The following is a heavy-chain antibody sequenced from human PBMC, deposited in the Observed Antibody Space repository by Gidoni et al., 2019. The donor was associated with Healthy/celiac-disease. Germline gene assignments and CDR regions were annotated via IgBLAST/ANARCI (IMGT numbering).Heavy chain of an antibody. CDR2: INVGTVNT. CDR1: GYTFTSYT. CDR3: ARELSGWWYYFDY. V-gene: IGHV1-3*01. Sequence: QVQLVQSGAEVKKPGASVKTSCKASGYTFTSYTIHWVRQAPGQRLEWMGWINVGTVNTKYSQTFQGRVTITRDTSANTAYMDLSSLRSEDTAVYYCARELSGWWYYFDYWGQGTLVTVSS. J-gene: IGHJ4*02. D-gene: IGHD6-19*01.